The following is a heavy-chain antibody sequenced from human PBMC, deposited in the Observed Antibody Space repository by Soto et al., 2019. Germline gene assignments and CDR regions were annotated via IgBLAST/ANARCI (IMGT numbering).Heavy chain of an antibody. Sequence: QVYLHQSGPGLVKPSGTLSLTCAVSGDSISSTHWWTWVRQTPGKGLEWIGEVYHSGSTSYNPSLKSRVTLSVDKYNNQFSLKLTSVTAADTAVYYCATLPPRIVVTVLPIPTWGQGTLVSVSS. J-gene: IGHJ5*02. CDR2: VYHSGST. CDR3: ATLPPRIVVTVLPIPT. D-gene: IGHD2-21*01. V-gene: IGHV4-4*02. CDR1: GDSISSTHW.